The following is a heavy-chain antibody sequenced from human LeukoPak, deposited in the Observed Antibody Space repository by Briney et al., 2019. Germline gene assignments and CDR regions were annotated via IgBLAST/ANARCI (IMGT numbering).Heavy chain of an antibody. Sequence: SQTLSLTCTVPGGSISSGGYYCSWIRQHPGKGLEWFRYIYDRGSTYYTPSLKSGVTISVVTSKNQCSLKMSSVTAADTAVYYCARVYSTIDYWGQGILVTVSS. D-gene: IGHD1-26*01. CDR1: GGSISSGGYY. J-gene: IGHJ4*02. CDR3: ARVYSTIDY. CDR2: IYDRGST. V-gene: IGHV4-31*03.